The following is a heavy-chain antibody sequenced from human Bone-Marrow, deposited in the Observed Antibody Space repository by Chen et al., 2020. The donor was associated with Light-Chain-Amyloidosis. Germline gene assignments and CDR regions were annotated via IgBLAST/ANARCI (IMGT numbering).Heavy chain of an antibody. CDR2: IRGSGCSR. J-gene: IGHJ3*02. CDR1: GFAFSSYA. Sequence: EVQLVESGGGLLQRGGSLRLSCAASGFAFSSYAMSWVRQATGKGLEWVSTIRGSGCSRYSGDSFNFPLTISRDNSKNALFLKMIRLRAEDTAVYYCAKDISYDDILPGYPADAFDIWGQGTMVTVSS. V-gene: IGHV3-23*04. D-gene: IGHD3-9*01. CDR3: AKDISYDDILPGYPADAFDI.